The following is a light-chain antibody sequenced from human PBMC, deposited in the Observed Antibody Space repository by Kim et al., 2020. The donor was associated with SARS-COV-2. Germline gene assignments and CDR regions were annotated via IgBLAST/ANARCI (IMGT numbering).Light chain of an antibody. Sequence: QLFTISCTETSSDVGGYNYVTWYQQHPGKVPKLMIFDVNNRPSGVSNRFSGSKSGNTASLTISGLQAEDEADYYCSSYTSSHTVVFGGGTQLTVL. CDR2: DVN. V-gene: IGLV2-14*03. CDR3: SSYTSSHTVV. CDR1: SSDVGGYNY. J-gene: IGLJ2*01.